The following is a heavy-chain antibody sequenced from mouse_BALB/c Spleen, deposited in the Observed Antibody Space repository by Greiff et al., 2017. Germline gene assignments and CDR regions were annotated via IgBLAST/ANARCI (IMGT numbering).Heavy chain of an antibody. CDR3: ARFYYGSSYYAMDY. CDR1: GYSFTGYN. CDR2: IDPYYGGT. Sequence: EVMLVESGPELEKPGASVKISCKASGYSFTGYNMNWVKQSNGKSLEWIGNIDPYYGGTSYNQKFKGKATLTVDKSSSTAYMELRSLTSEDTAVYYCARFYYGSSYYAMDYWGQGTSVTVAS. J-gene: IGHJ4*01. D-gene: IGHD1-1*01. V-gene: IGHV1-18*01.